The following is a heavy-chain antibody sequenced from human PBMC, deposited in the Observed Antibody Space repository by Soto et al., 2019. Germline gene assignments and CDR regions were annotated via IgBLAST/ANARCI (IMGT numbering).Heavy chain of an antibody. J-gene: IGHJ6*02. V-gene: IGHV3-23*01. CDR2: ISGSGGST. Sequence: GGSLRLSCAASGSTFSSYAMNWVRQAPGKGLEWVSGISGSGGSTYYADSVKGRFTISRDNSKNTLYLQMNSLRAEDTAVYYCAKDQGYRLWSGTSSSGMDVWGQGTTVTVSS. CDR1: GSTFSSYA. CDR3: AKDQGYRLWSGTSSSGMDV. D-gene: IGHD3-3*01.